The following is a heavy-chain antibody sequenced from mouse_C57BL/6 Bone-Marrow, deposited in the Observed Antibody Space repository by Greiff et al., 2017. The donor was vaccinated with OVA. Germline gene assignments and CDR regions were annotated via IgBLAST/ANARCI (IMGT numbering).Heavy chain of an antibody. Sequence: QVQLQQSGPELVKPGASVKISCKASGYAFSSSWMNWVKQRPGKGLEWIGRIYPGDGDTNYNGKFKGKATLTADKSSSTAYMQRSSLTSEDSAVYFCARRPEDAMDYWGQGTSVTVSS. CDR2: IYPGDGDT. CDR1: GYAFSSSW. CDR3: ARRPEDAMDY. V-gene: IGHV1-82*01. J-gene: IGHJ4*01.